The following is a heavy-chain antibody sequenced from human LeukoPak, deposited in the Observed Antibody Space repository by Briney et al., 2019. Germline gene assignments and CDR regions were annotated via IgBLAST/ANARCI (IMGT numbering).Heavy chain of an antibody. J-gene: IGHJ4*02. D-gene: IGHD2-15*01. CDR3: ARYRVADPYYFDY. CDR1: GYSFTSYW. Sequence: GESLKISCKGSGYSFTSYWIGWVRQMPGKGLEWMGITYPGDSDTRYSPSFQGQVTISADKSISTAYLQWSSLKASDTAMYYCARYRVADPYYFDYWGQGTLVTVSS. V-gene: IGHV5-51*01. CDR2: TYPGDSDT.